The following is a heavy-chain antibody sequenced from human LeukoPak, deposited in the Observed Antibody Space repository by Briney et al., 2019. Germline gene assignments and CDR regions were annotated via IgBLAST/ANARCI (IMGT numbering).Heavy chain of an antibody. CDR1: GGSISTSSYY. D-gene: IGHD2-15*01. Sequence: SETLSLTCTVSGGSISTSSYYWGWIRQPPGKGLEWIGSIYYSGSTYYNPPLQSRVTISVDTSKNQFSLKLSSVTAADTAVFYCARVCPYCSGGGCYSLDYWGQGTLVTVSS. V-gene: IGHV4-39*07. CDR3: ARVCPYCSGGGCYSLDY. J-gene: IGHJ4*02. CDR2: IYYSGST.